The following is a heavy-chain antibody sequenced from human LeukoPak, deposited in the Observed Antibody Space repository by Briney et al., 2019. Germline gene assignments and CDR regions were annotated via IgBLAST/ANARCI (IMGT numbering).Heavy chain of an antibody. CDR2: INHSGST. D-gene: IGHD5-12*01. CDR3: ARWRWQYYFDY. V-gene: IGHV4-34*01. CDR1: GGSFSGYY. J-gene: IGHJ4*02. Sequence: PSETLSLTCAVYGGSFSGYYWSWIRQPPGKGLEWIGEINHSGSTNYNPSLKSRVTISVDTSKNQFSLKLSSVTAADTAVYYCARWRWQYYFDYWGQGTLVTVSS.